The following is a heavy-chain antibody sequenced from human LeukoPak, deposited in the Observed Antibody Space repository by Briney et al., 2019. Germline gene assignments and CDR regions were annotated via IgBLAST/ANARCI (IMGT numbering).Heavy chain of an antibody. Sequence: PSETLSLTCTVSGASISSGGYYWNWIRQPPGKGLEWIGEINHSGSTNYNPSLKSRVTISVDTSKNQFSLKLSSVTAADTAVYYCARKDIVVVPAAPFDYWGQGTLVTVSS. D-gene: IGHD2-2*01. J-gene: IGHJ4*02. CDR2: INHSGST. CDR1: GASISSGGYY. CDR3: ARKDIVVVPAAPFDY. V-gene: IGHV4-34*01.